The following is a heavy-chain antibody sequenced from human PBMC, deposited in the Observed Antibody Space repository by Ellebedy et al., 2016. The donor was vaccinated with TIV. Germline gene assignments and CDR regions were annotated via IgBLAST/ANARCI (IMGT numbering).Heavy chain of an antibody. D-gene: IGHD1-1*01. CDR2: MNPTSGNT. CDR3: ARGRRDNWYTYIFDH. J-gene: IGHJ4*02. CDR1: GYTFASYD. Sequence: AASVKVSCKASGYTFASYDINWVRQANGQGLEWMGSMNPTSGNTGYAQTFQGRVTMTRNTSISTAFMELSSLSSEDTAVYYCARGRRDNWYTYIFDHWGQGTLVPVSS. V-gene: IGHV1-8*01.